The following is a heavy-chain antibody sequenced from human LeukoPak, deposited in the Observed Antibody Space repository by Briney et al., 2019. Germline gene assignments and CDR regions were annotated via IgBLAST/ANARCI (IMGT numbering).Heavy chain of an antibody. V-gene: IGHV3-33*01. J-gene: IGHJ4*02. Sequence: PGGSLRLSCAASGFTFSTYGMHWVRQAPGKGLEWVAVIWYDGRKEYYADSVKGRYTISRDNSKNTLYLQMNSLRVEDTAMYYCARDSRDLTVTATEFDFWGQGTLVTVSS. CDR3: ARDSRDLTVTATEFDF. D-gene: IGHD4-17*01. CDR2: IWYDGRKE. CDR1: GFTFSTYG.